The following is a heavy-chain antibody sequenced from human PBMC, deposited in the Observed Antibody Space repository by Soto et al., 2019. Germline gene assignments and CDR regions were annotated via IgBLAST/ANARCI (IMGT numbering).Heavy chain of an antibody. CDR2: IWYDGSNK. V-gene: IGHV3-33*06. D-gene: IGHD2-2*01. J-gene: IGHJ4*02. Sequence: EGSLRLSCAASGFTFSSYGMHWVHQAPGKGLEWVAVIWYDGSNKYYADSVKGRFTISRDNSKNTLYLQMNSLRAEDTAVYYCAKAIVVVPAASPFDYWGQGTLVTVSS. CDR1: GFTFSSYG. CDR3: AKAIVVVPAASPFDY.